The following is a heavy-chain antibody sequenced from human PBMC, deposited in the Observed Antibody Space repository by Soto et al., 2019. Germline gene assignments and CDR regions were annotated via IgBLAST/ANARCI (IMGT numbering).Heavy chain of an antibody. CDR2: IYYSEST. Sequence: SETLSLTCTVSGGSISNYYWTWIRQPPGKGLEWIGNIYYSESTYYNPSLMSRVTISVDTSKNQFSLRLGSVTAEDTAVYYCARDPFWSGYYPLRGYSMDVWGQGTTVTVSS. CDR3: ARDPFWSGYYPLRGYSMDV. V-gene: IGHV4-59*12. CDR1: GGSISNYY. J-gene: IGHJ6*02. D-gene: IGHD3-3*01.